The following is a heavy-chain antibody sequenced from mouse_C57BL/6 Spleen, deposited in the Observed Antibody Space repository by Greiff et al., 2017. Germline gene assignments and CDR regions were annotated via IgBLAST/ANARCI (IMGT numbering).Heavy chain of an antibody. CDR1: GYTFTDYY. CDR3: ASEGTYYGFAY. V-gene: IGHV1-26*01. J-gene: IGHJ3*01. CDR2: INPNNGGT. Sequence: EVQLQQSGPELVKPGASVKISCKASGYTFTDYYMNWVKQSHGKSLEWIGDINPNNGGTSYNQKFKGKATLTVDKSSSTAYMELRSLTSEDSAVYYCASEGTYYGFAYWGQGTLVTVSA. D-gene: IGHD2-10*01.